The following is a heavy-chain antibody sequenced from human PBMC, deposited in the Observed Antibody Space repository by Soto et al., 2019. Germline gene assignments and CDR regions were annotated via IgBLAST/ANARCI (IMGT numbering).Heavy chain of an antibody. J-gene: IGHJ2*01. Sequence: GGSLRLSFAASGFTFSRYTMHWVRQAPGKGLEWVAVISYDGSTKYYADSVKGRFTISRDNSKNTLYLQMNSLRAEDTAVYYCAKDGGFDYGFWYFDLWGRGTLVTVSS. V-gene: IGHV3-30-3*01. CDR2: ISYDGSTK. CDR1: GFTFSRYT. CDR3: AKDGGFDYGFWYFDL. D-gene: IGHD4-17*01.